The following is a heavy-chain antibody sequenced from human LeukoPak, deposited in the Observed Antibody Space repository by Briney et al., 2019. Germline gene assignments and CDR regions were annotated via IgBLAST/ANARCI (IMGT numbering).Heavy chain of an antibody. CDR1: GGSISSYY. D-gene: IGHD3-10*02. Sequence: PSETLSLTCTVSGGSISSYYWSWIRQPPGKGMEWIGYIDYSGSTNYNPSLKSRVTISVDTSKNQFSLKLSSVTAADTAVYYCARLYGAGIPFDIWGQGTMVTVSS. V-gene: IGHV4-59*08. J-gene: IGHJ3*02. CDR2: IDYSGST. CDR3: ARLYGAGIPFDI.